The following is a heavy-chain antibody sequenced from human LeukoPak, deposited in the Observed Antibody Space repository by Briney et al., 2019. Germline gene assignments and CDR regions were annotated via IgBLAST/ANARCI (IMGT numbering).Heavy chain of an antibody. D-gene: IGHD2-15*01. CDR2: ISSSSYI. CDR3: ARLDIVVVVAALDY. CDR1: GFTFSDYY. Sequence: GGSLRLSCAASGFTFSDYYMSWIRQAPGKGLEWVSSISSSSYIYYADSVKGRFTISRDNAKNSLYLQMNSLRAEDTAVYYCARLDIVVVVAALDYWGQGTLVTVSS. J-gene: IGHJ4*02. V-gene: IGHV3-69-1*01.